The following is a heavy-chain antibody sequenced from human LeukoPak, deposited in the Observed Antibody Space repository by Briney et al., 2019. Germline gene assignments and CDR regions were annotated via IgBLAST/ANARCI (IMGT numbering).Heavy chain of an antibody. CDR3: ARRAHYSNYGPNDY. V-gene: IGHV4-59*12. D-gene: IGHD4-11*01. J-gene: IGHJ4*02. Sequence: VKPSETLSLTCTVSGGSISTYYWSWFRQPPGKGLEWIAYIYYSGTTNYNPSLKSRVTISVDTSKNQFSLKLNSVTAADTAVYYCARRAHYSNYGPNDYWGQGTLVTVSS. CDR2: IYYSGTT. CDR1: GGSISTYY.